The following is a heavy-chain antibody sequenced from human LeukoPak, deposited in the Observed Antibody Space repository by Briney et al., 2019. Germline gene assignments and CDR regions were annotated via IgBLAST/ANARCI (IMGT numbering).Heavy chain of an antibody. CDR3: ARSAYPGNSVIED. D-gene: IGHD4-23*01. CDR1: GITFSSYW. V-gene: IGHV3-74*01. CDR2: INSDGRST. Sequence: PGGSLRLSCAGSGITFSSYWMHWVRQAPGKGLVWVSRINSDGRSTNYADSVKGRFTISRDNAKNTLYLQMNSLGAEDTAVYYCARSAYPGNSVIEDWGRGTLVTVSS. J-gene: IGHJ4*02.